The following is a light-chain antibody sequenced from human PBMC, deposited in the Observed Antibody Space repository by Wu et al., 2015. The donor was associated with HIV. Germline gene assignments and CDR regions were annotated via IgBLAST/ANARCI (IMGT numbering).Light chain of an antibody. CDR1: QSVDIN. CDR2: GAS. J-gene: IGKJ1*01. CDR3: QQYNIWPRT. Sequence: EIVMTQSPVTLSVSPGERATLSCRASQSVDINLAWYQQKPGQTPRLLIYGASTRATGIPARFSGSGSGTEFTLTISSLQSEDFAVYYCQQYNIWPRTFGQGPRWKSN. V-gene: IGKV3-15*01.